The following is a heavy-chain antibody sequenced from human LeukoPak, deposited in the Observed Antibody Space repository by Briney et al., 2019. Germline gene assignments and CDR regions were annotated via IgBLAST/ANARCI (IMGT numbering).Heavy chain of an antibody. CDR3: ARDRGMRYASYPAY. V-gene: IGHV4-4*07. Sequence: SETLSLTCTVSGASINNYYWSWIRQPAGKGLEWIGRISASGSTNYNPSLKSRVTMSLDTSKNQFSLRLTSVTAADTAVYYCARDRGMRYASYPAYWGQGALVTVSS. CDR1: GASINNYY. J-gene: IGHJ4*02. D-gene: IGHD3-16*01. CDR2: ISASGST.